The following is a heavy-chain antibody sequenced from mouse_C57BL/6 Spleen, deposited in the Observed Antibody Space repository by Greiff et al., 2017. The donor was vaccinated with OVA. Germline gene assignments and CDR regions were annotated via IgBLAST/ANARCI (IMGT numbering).Heavy chain of an antibody. CDR2: IDPSDSYT. V-gene: IGHV1-50*01. CDR3: ANYGRPPYYFDY. J-gene: IGHJ2*01. D-gene: IGHD1-1*01. Sequence: QVQLQQPGAELVKPGASVKLSCKASGYTFTSYWMQWVKQRPGQGLEWIGEIDPSDSYTNYNQKFKGKATLTVDTSSSTAYMQLSSLTSEDSAVYYCANYGRPPYYFDYWGQGTTLTVSS. CDR1: GYTFTSYW.